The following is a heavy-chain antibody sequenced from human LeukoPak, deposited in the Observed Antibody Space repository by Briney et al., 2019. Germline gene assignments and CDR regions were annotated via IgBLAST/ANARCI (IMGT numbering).Heavy chain of an antibody. CDR3: ARDTASDLLFDY. Sequence: SETLSLTCTVSGGSISNDFWSWIRQPPGKGLEWIGYIHYSGSTNYNPSLKSRVTISVDTSKNQFSLKLSSVTAAETAVYYFARDTASDLLFDYWGQGTLVTVSS. J-gene: IGHJ4*02. D-gene: IGHD1-26*01. CDR2: IHYSGST. V-gene: IGHV4-59*01. CDR1: GGSISNDF.